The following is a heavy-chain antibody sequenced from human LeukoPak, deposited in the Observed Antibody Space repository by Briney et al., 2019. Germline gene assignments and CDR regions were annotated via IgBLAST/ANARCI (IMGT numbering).Heavy chain of an antibody. D-gene: IGHD2-21*02. J-gene: IGHJ4*02. CDR1: GYTFIANY. V-gene: IGHV1-2*02. Sequence: GASVKVSCKASGYTFIANYLQWVRQAPGLGPEWLGWMHVGNGNTRYAPKFQGRVTLSRDTSINTAYMELSSLRSDDTAVYYCASEGSYCEGGDCYSFDFWGQGTLVTVSS. CDR3: ASEGSYCEGGDCYSFDF. CDR2: MHVGNGNT.